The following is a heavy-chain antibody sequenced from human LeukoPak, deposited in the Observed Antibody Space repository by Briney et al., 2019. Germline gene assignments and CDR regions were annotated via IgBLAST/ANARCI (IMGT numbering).Heavy chain of an antibody. D-gene: IGHD2-15*01. Sequence: AASVKVSCKASGYTFTGYYMHWVRQAPGQGLEWMGWINPNSGNTNYAQKLQGRVTMTTDTSTSTAYMELRSLRSDDTAVYYCARGDIRLNWFDPWGQGTLVTVSS. J-gene: IGHJ5*02. V-gene: IGHV1-18*04. CDR2: INPNSGNT. CDR3: ARGDIRLNWFDP. CDR1: GYTFTGYY.